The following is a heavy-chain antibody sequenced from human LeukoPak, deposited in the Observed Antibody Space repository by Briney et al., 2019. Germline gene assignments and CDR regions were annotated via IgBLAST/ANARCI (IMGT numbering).Heavy chain of an antibody. CDR3: GRGPGYRSDY. D-gene: IGHD5-12*01. Sequence: GGSLRLSCAASGLTFNNYWMTWVRQAPGKGLEWVANINRDGSEKNYVGSVRGRLTISRDNTENSLWLQMNFLTVEDTAVYYCGRGPGYRSDYWGQGTLVTVSS. CDR1: GLTFNNYW. CDR2: INRDGSEK. V-gene: IGHV3-7*05. J-gene: IGHJ4*02.